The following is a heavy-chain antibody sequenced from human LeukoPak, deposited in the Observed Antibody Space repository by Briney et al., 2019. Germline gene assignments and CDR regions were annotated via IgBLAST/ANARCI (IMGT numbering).Heavy chain of an antibody. Sequence: ASVTVSCKASGYTFTGYYIHWVRQAPGQGLEWMGWIYPYRGDTNYAQNFQGRVTMTRDTSISTAYMELSSLKSDDTAVYYCARDRNSGSSLDIWGQGTMLT. CDR1: GYTFTGYY. J-gene: IGHJ3*02. D-gene: IGHD6-6*01. CDR2: IYPYRGDT. V-gene: IGHV1-2*02. CDR3: ARDRNSGSSLDI.